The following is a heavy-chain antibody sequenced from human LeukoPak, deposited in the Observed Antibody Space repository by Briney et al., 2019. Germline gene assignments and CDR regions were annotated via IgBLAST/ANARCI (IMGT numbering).Heavy chain of an antibody. CDR2: FDPEDGET. CDR1: GYTLTELS. J-gene: IGHJ4*02. Sequence: ASVKVSCKVSGYTLTELSMHWVRQAPGKGLEWMGGFDPEDGETIYAQKFQGRVTMTEDTSTDTAYMELSSLRYEDTAVYYCATRLVGITGTTSEGYWGQGTLVTVSS. D-gene: IGHD1-7*01. V-gene: IGHV1-24*01. CDR3: ATRLVGITGTTSEGY.